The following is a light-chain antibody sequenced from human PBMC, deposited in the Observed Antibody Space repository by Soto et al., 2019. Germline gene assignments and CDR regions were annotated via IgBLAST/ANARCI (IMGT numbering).Light chain of an antibody. J-gene: IGLJ2*01. CDR3: CSHAGRSPVF. Sequence: QSALTQPRSVSGSPGQSVTVSCTGTSSDAGGYNFVSWYQQYPGKPPKLMIYDVTKRPSGVPDRFSGSKSGNTASLTISGLQAEDEVDYYCCSHAGRSPVFFGGGTKVTVL. V-gene: IGLV2-11*01. CDR1: SSDAGGYNF. CDR2: DVT.